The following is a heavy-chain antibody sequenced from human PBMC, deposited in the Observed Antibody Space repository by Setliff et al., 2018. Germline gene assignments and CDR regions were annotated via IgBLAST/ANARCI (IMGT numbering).Heavy chain of an antibody. CDR1: GFSFGGHD. D-gene: IGHD3-22*01. J-gene: IGHJ5*02. CDR2: IRYDGTTE. Sequence: GSLRLSCAASGFSFGGHDMHWVRQAPGKGLEWVAFIRYDGTTESYADSVKGRFTISRDNSKNTLYLQMSSLRAEDTAVYHCAKVTLISDTSGNTWGQGTLVTVSS. CDR3: AKVTLISDTSGNT. V-gene: IGHV3-30*02.